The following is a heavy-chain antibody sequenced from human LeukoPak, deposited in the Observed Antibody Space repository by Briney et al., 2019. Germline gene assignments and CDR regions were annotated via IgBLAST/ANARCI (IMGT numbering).Heavy chain of an antibody. D-gene: IGHD3-10*01. J-gene: IGHJ3*02. V-gene: IGHV3-21*01. CDR3: ARGLLWFGDDAFDI. CDR2: ISSSSSYI. Sequence: GSLRLSCAASGFTFSSYSMNWVRQAPGKGLEWVSAISSSSSYIYYADSVKGRFTISRDNAKNSLYLQMNSLRAEDTAVYYCARGLLWFGDDAFDIWGQGTMVTVSS. CDR1: GFTFSSYS.